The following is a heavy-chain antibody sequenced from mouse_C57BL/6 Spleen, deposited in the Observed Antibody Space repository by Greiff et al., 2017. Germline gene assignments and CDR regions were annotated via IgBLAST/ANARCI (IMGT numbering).Heavy chain of an antibody. CDR3: AKSGWWLRGFAY. D-gene: IGHD1-1*02. Sequence: QVQLQQPGAELVKPGASVKLSCKASGYTFTSYWMQWVKQRPGQGLEWIGEIDPSDSYTNYNQKFKGKATLNVDTSSSTAFMQLSSLTSEASAVYSCAKSGWWLRGFAYWGQGTLVTVSA. V-gene: IGHV1-50*01. J-gene: IGHJ3*01. CDR1: GYTFTSYW. CDR2: IDPSDSYT.